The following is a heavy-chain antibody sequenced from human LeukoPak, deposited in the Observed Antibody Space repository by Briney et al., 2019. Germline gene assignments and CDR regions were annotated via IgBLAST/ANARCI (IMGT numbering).Heavy chain of an antibody. CDR1: GGSISSGDYY. D-gene: IGHD3-16*01. Sequence: SQTLSLICTVSGGSISSGDYYWSWIRQPPGTGLEWIGYIYYSGSTYYNPSLKSRVTISVDTSKNQFSLKLSSVTAADTAVYYCALGDGDYYYYGMDVWGQGTTVTVSS. J-gene: IGHJ6*02. CDR2: IYYSGST. CDR3: ALGDGDYYYYGMDV. V-gene: IGHV4-30-4*01.